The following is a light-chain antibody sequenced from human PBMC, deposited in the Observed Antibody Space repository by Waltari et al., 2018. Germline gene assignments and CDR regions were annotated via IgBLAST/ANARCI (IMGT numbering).Light chain of an antibody. CDR2: DAS. CDR3: QKYVSLPAT. Sequence: EIVLTQSPGTLSLSPGERATLSCRASQSVSRSLAWDQQKPGQAPRLLIYDASTRATGIPDRFSSSGSGTDFSLTISRLEPEDFAVYYCQKYVSLPATFGQGTKVEIK. J-gene: IGKJ1*01. CDR1: QSVSRS. V-gene: IGKV3-20*01.